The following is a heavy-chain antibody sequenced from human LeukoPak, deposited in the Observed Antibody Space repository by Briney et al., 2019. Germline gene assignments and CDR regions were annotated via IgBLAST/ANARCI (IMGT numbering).Heavy chain of an antibody. J-gene: IGHJ4*02. CDR2: INTDTGNP. CDR3: ARNQYCSSTNCYGGRGTLDF. Sequence: ASVKVSCKASGYTFTSYGISWVRQAPGQGLEWMGWINTDTGNPTYAQGFTGRFVFSLDTSVSTAYLQISSLKAEVTALYYCARNQYCSSTNCYGGRGTLDFWGQGTLLTVSS. V-gene: IGHV7-4-1*02. D-gene: IGHD2-2*01. CDR1: GYTFTSYG.